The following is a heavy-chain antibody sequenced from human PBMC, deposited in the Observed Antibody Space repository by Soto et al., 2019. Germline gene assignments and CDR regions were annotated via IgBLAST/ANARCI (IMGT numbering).Heavy chain of an antibody. CDR2: INPNSGGT. CDR1: GYTFSGYY. J-gene: IGHJ6*02. V-gene: IGHV1-2*02. CDR3: ARDGEWRQRYYYYYNAMDF. Sequence: ASVKGSCKASGYTFSGYYMYWVRQAPGQGLEWMGWINPNSGGTNYGQKFQGRVTMTRDTSISTAYMELSRLRSDDTAVYYCARDGEWRQRYYYYYNAMDFWGQGTTVTVSS. D-gene: IGHD7-27*01.